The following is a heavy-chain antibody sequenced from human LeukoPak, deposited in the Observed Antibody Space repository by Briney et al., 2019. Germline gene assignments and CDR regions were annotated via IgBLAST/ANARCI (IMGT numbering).Heavy chain of an antibody. D-gene: IGHD6-19*01. Sequence: SETLSLTCTVSGGSISSYYWGWVRQPPGKGLEWIGSIYYSGSTYYNPSLKSRVTISVDTSKNQFSLKLSSVTAADTAVYYCARHGAGSGWTYFDYWGQGTLVTVSS. CDR3: ARHGAGSGWTYFDY. V-gene: IGHV4-39*01. J-gene: IGHJ4*02. CDR2: IYYSGST. CDR1: GGSISSYY.